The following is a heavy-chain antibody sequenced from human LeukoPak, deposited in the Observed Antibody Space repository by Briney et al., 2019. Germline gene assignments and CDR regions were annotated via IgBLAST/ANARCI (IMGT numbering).Heavy chain of an antibody. V-gene: IGHV4-34*01. CDR3: ARVIGFWSGKTSYGMDV. D-gene: IGHD3-3*01. Sequence: SETLSLTCAVYGGSFSGYYWSWIRQPPGKGLEWIGEINHSGSTNYNPSLKSRVTISVDTSKNQFSLKLSSVTAADTAVYYCARVIGFWSGKTSYGMDVWGQGTTVTVSS. CDR1: GGSFSGYY. CDR2: INHSGST. J-gene: IGHJ6*02.